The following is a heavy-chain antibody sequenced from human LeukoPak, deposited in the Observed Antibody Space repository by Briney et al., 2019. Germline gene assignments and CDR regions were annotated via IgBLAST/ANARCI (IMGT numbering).Heavy chain of an antibody. CDR3: AKLYRYCSSTSCPNAFDI. D-gene: IGHD2-2*01. CDR2: ISGSGGST. Sequence: GGSLRLSCAASGFTFSRYAMSWVRQAPGKGLEWVSAISGSGGSTYYADSVKGRFTISRDNSKNTLYLQMNSLRAEDTAVYYCAKLYRYCSSTSCPNAFDIWGQGTMVTVSS. J-gene: IGHJ3*02. CDR1: GFTFSRYA. V-gene: IGHV3-23*01.